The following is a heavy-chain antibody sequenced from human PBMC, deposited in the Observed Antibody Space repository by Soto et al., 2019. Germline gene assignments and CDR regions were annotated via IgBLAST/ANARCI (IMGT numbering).Heavy chain of an antibody. D-gene: IGHD6-13*01. Sequence: QVQLVESGGGVVQPGRSLRLSCAASGFTFSSYGMHWVRQAPGKGLEWVAVISYDGSNKYYADSMKGRFTISRDNSKNTLYLQMNSLRAEDTAVYYCAKEPLAAAGTTLDYWGQGTLVTVSS. CDR3: AKEPLAAAGTTLDY. V-gene: IGHV3-30*18. J-gene: IGHJ4*02. CDR2: ISYDGSNK. CDR1: GFTFSSYG.